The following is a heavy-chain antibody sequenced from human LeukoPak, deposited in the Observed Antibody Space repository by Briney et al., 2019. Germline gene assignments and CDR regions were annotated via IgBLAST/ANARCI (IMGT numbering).Heavy chain of an antibody. D-gene: IGHD3-9*01. CDR2: IIPIFGTA. J-gene: IGHJ5*02. CDR1: GGTFSSYA. V-gene: IGHV1-69*05. CDR3: ARHYDILTGPPGGWFDP. Sequence: GASVKVSCKASGGTFSSYAISWVRQAPGQGLEWMGGIIPIFGTANYAQKFQGRVTMTRDTSTSTVYMELSSLRSEDTAVYYCARHYDILTGPPGGWFDPWGQGTLVTVSS.